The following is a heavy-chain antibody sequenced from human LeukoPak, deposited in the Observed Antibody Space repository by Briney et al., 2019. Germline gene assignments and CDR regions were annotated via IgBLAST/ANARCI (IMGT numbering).Heavy chain of an antibody. V-gene: IGHV4-34*01. CDR2: INHSGST. J-gene: IGHJ3*02. CDR3: ARGRVSSGWYGDAFDI. Sequence: SETLSLTCAVYGGSFSGYYWSWIRQPPGKGLEWIGEINHSGSTNYNPSLKSRVTISVDTSKNQFSLKLSSVTAADTAVCYCARGRVSSGWYGDAFDIWGQGTMVTVSS. D-gene: IGHD6-19*01. CDR1: GGSFSGYY.